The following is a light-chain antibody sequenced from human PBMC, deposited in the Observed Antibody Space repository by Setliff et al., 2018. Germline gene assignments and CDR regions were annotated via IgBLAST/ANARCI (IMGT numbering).Light chain of an antibody. CDR1: STDVGGYNY. CDR2: DVI. V-gene: IGLV2-14*03. CDR3: CSFTTSSTDV. Sequence: QSVLTQPASVSGSPGQSITISCTGTSTDVGGYNYVSWYKQHPGKAPKLMIYDVIQRPSGVSNRFSGSKSGNTASLTISGLQAEDAADYYCCSFTTSSTDVFGSGTKGTVL. J-gene: IGLJ1*01.